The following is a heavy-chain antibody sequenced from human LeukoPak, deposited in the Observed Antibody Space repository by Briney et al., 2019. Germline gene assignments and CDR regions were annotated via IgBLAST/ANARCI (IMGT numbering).Heavy chain of an antibody. Sequence: GASVKVSCKASGYTFTSYGISWVRQAPGQGLEWMGWISAYNGNTNYAQKFQGRVTITRNTSISTAYMELSSLRSEDAAVYYCARRYGDYYYYMDVWGKGTTVTVPS. J-gene: IGHJ6*03. D-gene: IGHD4-17*01. CDR2: ISAYNGNT. CDR1: GYTFTSYG. CDR3: ARRYGDYYYYMDV. V-gene: IGHV1-18*01.